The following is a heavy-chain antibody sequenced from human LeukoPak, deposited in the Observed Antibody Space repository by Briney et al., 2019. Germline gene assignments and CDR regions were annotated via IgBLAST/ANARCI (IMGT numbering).Heavy chain of an antibody. CDR2: IYYSGST. CDR1: GGSISSYY. D-gene: IGHD3-10*01. CDR3: ASGGRGGGFGELLLKIDY. V-gene: IGHV4-59*01. Sequence: SETLSLTCTVSGGSISSYYWSWIRQPPGKGLEWIGYIYYSGSTNYNPSLKSRVTISVDTSKNQFSLKLSSVTAADTAVYYCASGGRGGGFGELLLKIDYWGQGTLVTVSS. J-gene: IGHJ4*02.